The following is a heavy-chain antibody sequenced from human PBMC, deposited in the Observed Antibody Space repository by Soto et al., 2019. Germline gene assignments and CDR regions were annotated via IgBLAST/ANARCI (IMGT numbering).Heavy chain of an antibody. CDR2: VNPNNGDT. V-gene: IGHV1-8*01. J-gene: IGHJ4*02. Sequence: QVQLVQSGAELKKPGASVKVSCKASGYTFSNYDMNWVRQATGQGPEWIGWVNPNNGDTGYAQKFQGRVTLTTELSPTPAYTELTRLRSEDTATYSCAKVSRKGSAIDFDYWGQGTLITVSS. CDR3: AKVSRKGSAIDFDY. CDR1: GYTFSNYD. D-gene: IGHD3-10*01.